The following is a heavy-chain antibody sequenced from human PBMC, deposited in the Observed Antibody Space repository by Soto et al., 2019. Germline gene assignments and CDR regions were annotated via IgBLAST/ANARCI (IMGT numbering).Heavy chain of an antibody. V-gene: IGHV3-30-3*01. D-gene: IGHD3-22*01. J-gene: IGHJ4*02. Sequence: QVQLVEAGGGVVQPGRSLRLSCAASGFTFSSYAMHWVRQAPGKGLEWVAVISYDGSNKYYADSVKGRFTISRDNSKNSLYRQMNSLRAEDTAVYYCARGVCYSDRSGYSYFDYWGQGTLVTVSS. CDR3: ARGVCYSDRSGYSYFDY. CDR1: GFTFSSYA. CDR2: ISYDGSNK.